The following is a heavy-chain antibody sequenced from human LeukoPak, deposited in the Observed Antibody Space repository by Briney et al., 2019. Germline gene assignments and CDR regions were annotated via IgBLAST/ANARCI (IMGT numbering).Heavy chain of an antibody. CDR2: FDPEDGET. Sequence: ASVKVSCKVSGYTLTELSMHWVRQAPGKGLEWMGGFDPEDGETTYAQKFQGRVTMTEDTSTDTAYMELSSLRSEDTAVYYCATDPTYYDFWSGYNYWGQGTLVTVSS. D-gene: IGHD3-3*01. CDR1: GYTLTELS. CDR3: ATDPTYYDFWSGYNY. J-gene: IGHJ4*02. V-gene: IGHV1-24*01.